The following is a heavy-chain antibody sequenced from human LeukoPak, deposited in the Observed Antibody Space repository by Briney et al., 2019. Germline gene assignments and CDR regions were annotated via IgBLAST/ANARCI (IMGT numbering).Heavy chain of an antibody. CDR1: GGPISSYY. CDR3: VRGRAWFDP. Sequence: SETLSLTCTVSGGPISSYYWSWIRQPPGKGLEWIGYIYYSGNTNYNSSLESRVTTSVDTSKNQFSLRLNSVTAADTAVYYCVRGRAWFDPWGQGTLVTVSS. D-gene: IGHD3-10*01. J-gene: IGHJ5*02. CDR2: IYYSGNT. V-gene: IGHV4-59*01.